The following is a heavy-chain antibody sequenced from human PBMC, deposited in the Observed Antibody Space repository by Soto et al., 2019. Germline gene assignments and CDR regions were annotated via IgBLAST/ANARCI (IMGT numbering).Heavy chain of an antibody. Sequence: QVHLVESGGGVVQPGGSLRLSCAASGFTINRNDMYWVRQAPGKGLEWVAVMSFDGNHQHYADSVKGRFTISRDNSKNTLSLEMNSLRRDDTAVYYCASCERFPRVDVDYYALDVWGQGTTVIVSS. CDR2: MSFDGNHQ. V-gene: IGHV3-30*03. D-gene: IGHD3-3*01. J-gene: IGHJ6*02. CDR1: GFTINRND. CDR3: ASCERFPRVDVDYYALDV.